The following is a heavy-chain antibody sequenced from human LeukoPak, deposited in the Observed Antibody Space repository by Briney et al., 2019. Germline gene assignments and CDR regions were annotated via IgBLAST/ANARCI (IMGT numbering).Heavy chain of an antibody. D-gene: IGHD3-9*01. Sequence: SETLSLTCTVSGGSISSYYWSWIRQPPGKGLEWIGYIYYSGSTNYNPSLKSRVTISVDTSKNQFSLKLSSVTAADTAVYYCARDGSGILTGQFDYWGQGTLVTVSS. CDR1: GGSISSYY. V-gene: IGHV4-59*01. CDR2: IYYSGST. J-gene: IGHJ4*02. CDR3: ARDGSGILTGQFDY.